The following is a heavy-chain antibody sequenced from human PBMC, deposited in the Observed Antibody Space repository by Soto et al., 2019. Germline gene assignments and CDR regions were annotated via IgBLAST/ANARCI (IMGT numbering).Heavy chain of an antibody. D-gene: IGHD2-21*02. CDR1: GLTVSHNY. CDR2: LYTEGTT. V-gene: IGHV3-53*05. Sequence: GGSLRLSCVASGLTVSHNYMAWVRQAPEMGLEWVSILYTEGTTYYADSVKGRFTISRDSSKNTLFLQMNSLRAEDTAVYYCARDPYVVTLDYWGQGTLVTVSS. CDR3: ARDPYVVTLDY. J-gene: IGHJ4*02.